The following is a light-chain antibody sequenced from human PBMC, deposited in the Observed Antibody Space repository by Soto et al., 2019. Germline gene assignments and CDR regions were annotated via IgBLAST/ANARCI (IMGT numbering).Light chain of an antibody. J-gene: IGKJ5*01. CDR1: LSVSMSN. CDR3: EQYGSSPPSIT. Sequence: EIVCTQSPNTRSLYQGERATVSCRASLSVSMSNLAWYQHKPGQAPRLLIYGTSNRATGIPDRFTGSGSGTELTLTISSLEPEDFAVYYCEQYGSSPPSITFGQGTRLEIK. CDR2: GTS. V-gene: IGKV3-20*01.